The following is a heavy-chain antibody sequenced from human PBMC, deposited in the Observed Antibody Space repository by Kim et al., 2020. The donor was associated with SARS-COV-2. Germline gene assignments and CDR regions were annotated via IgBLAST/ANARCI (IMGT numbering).Heavy chain of an antibody. Sequence: RFTISRDNSKNTLYLQMNSLRPEDTAVYYCAKDRKQQLGDYFYYYGMDVWGQGTTVTVSS. CDR3: AKDRKQQLGDYFYYYGMDV. V-gene: IGHV3-30*02. D-gene: IGHD6-13*01. J-gene: IGHJ6*02.